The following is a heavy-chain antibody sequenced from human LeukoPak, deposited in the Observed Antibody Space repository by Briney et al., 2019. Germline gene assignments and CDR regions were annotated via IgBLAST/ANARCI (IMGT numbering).Heavy chain of an antibody. V-gene: IGHV4-4*02. CDR3: VGVQPHFDY. Sequence: GSLRLSCEASGFNVNVAYLSWVRQAPGKGLEWIGEIYHSGSTNYNPSLKSRVTISVDKSKKQFSLKLSSVTAADTAVYYCVGVQPHFDYWGQGTLVTVSS. CDR1: GFNVNVAY. CDR2: IYHSGST. J-gene: IGHJ4*02. D-gene: IGHD3-3*01.